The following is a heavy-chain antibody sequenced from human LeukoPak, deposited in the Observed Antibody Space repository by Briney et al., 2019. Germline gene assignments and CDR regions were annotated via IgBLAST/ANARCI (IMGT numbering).Heavy chain of an antibody. J-gene: IGHJ4*02. CDR2: ISYDGSNK. CDR3: ASTSEWYYYDSSGYAFDY. Sequence: GGSLRLSCAASGFTFSSYGMHWVRQAPGKGLEWVAVISYDGSNKYYADSVKGRFTISRDNAKNSLYLQMNSLRAEDTAVYYCASTSEWYYYDSSGYAFDYWGQGTLVTVSS. V-gene: IGHV3-30*03. CDR1: GFTFSSYG. D-gene: IGHD3-22*01.